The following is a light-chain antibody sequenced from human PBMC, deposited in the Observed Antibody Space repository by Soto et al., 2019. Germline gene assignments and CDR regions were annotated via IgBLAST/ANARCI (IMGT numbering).Light chain of an antibody. Sequence: QSVLTQPPSASGTPGKRISISCSGSSSNIGRKSVNWLQQLPGTATRLLIYTNNRRPSGVPDRFSGSKSGTSASLAISGLQPEDEADYYCAAWDDRLNGYVFGTGTKVTVL. J-gene: IGLJ1*01. CDR2: TNN. CDR3: AAWDDRLNGYV. V-gene: IGLV1-44*01. CDR1: SSNIGRKS.